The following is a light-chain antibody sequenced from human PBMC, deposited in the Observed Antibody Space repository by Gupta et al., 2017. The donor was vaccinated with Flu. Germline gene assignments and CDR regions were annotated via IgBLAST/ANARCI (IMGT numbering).Light chain of an antibody. CDR3: QQADSFPLT. V-gene: IGKV1-12*01. CDR2: PAS. J-gene: IGKJ4*01. CDR1: HVTYSQ. Sequence: DIQMTQSPSSVSATVGDRVTVTCRASHVTYSQLGWYQQKPGKAPKLLIYPASTLQSGGPSRFGGIGSETEFTLTITSLQPEDAATYYCQQADSFPLTFGGGSKVEIK.